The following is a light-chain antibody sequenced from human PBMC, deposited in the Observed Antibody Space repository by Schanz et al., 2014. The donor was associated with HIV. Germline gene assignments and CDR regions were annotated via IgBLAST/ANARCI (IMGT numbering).Light chain of an antibody. V-gene: IGLV1-44*01. CDR3: AAWDDSLSVL. CDR1: SSNFRSNA. CDR2: NTF. Sequence: QSVLTQPPSASGTPGQRVTISCSGSSSNFRSNAVNWYQQLPGTAPRLVIYNTFHRPSGVPDRFSGSQSGTSASLAISGLQSEDESDYYCAAWDDSLSVLFGGGTKLTVL. J-gene: IGLJ2*01.